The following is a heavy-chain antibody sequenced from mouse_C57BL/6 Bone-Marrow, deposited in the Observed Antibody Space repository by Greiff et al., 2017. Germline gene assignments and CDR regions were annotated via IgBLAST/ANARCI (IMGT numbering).Heavy chain of an antibody. Sequence: VQVVESGPGLVAPSQSLSITCTVSGFSFTSYGVHWVRQPPGKGLEWLVVIWSDGSTTYNSALKSRLSISKDNSKSQVFLKMNSLQTDDTAMYYCARHLYDGYYWFAYWGQGTLVTVSA. V-gene: IGHV2-6-1*01. CDR1: GFSFTSYG. CDR3: ARHLYDGYYWFAY. D-gene: IGHD2-3*01. CDR2: IWSDGST. J-gene: IGHJ3*01.